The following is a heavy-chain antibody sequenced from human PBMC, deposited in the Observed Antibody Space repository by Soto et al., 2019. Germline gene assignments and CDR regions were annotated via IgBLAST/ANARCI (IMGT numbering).Heavy chain of an antibody. CDR2: INHSGST. J-gene: IGHJ4*02. CDR1: GGSFSGYY. D-gene: IGHD6-13*01. V-gene: IGHV4-34*01. Sequence: SETLSLTCAVYGGSFSGYYWSWIRQPPGKGLEWIGEINHSGSTNYNPSLKSRVTISVDTSKNQFSLKLSSVTAADTAVYYCARLEDGSSWYPNDYWGQGTLVTVS. CDR3: ARLEDGSSWYPNDY.